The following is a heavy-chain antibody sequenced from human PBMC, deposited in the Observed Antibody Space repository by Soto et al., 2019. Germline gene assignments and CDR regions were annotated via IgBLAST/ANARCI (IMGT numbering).Heavy chain of an antibody. CDR1: GFTFGDYA. CDR2: ISWDGGST. J-gene: IGHJ6*02. D-gene: IGHD2-2*01. Sequence: PGGSLRLSCAASGFTFGDYAMHWGRQAPGKGLEWVSLISWDGGSTYYADSVKGRFTISRDNSKNSLYLQMNSLRAEDTALYYCAKDGCSSTSCPSDYYYYYGMDVWGQGTTVTVSS. CDR3: AKDGCSSTSCPSDYYYYYGMDV. V-gene: IGHV3-43D*04.